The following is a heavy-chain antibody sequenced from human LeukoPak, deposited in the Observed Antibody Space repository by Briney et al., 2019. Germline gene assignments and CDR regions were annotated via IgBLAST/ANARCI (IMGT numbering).Heavy chain of an antibody. J-gene: IGHJ4*02. Sequence: GGSLRLSCAASGFTVSSNYMSWVRQAPGKGLEWVSVIYSGGSTYYADSVKGRFTISRDSSKNTLYLQMNSLRAEDTAVYYCAREDNYDSSGYYPLKYWGQGTLVTVSS. CDR1: GFTVSSNY. CDR3: AREDNYDSSGYYPLKY. V-gene: IGHV3-53*01. D-gene: IGHD3-22*01. CDR2: IYSGGST.